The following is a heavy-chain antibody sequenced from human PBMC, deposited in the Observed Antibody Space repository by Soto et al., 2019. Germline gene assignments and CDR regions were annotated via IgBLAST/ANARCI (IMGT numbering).Heavy chain of an antibody. Sequence: PSETLSLTCTVSGGSVSSGSYYWSWIRQPPGKGLEWIGYIYYSGSTNYNPSLKSRVTISVDTSKNQFSLKLSSVTAADTAVYYCARGSPYYYDSSGLGYWGQGTLVTVSS. V-gene: IGHV4-61*01. CDR1: GGSVSSGSYY. J-gene: IGHJ4*02. CDR2: IYYSGST. CDR3: ARGSPYYYDSSGLGY. D-gene: IGHD3-22*01.